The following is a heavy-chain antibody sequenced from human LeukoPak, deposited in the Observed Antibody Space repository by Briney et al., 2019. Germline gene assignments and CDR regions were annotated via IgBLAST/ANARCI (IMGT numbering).Heavy chain of an antibody. J-gene: IGHJ4*02. Sequence: PGGSLRLSCAASGFAFSSFAMNWVRQAPGKGLEWAANIKEDGSEKYYVDSVKGRFTISRDNAKNSLYLQMNSLRAEDTAVYYCASGYYSGWYIPYYWGQGTLVTVSS. V-gene: IGHV3-7*01. D-gene: IGHD6-19*01. CDR1: GFAFSSFA. CDR2: IKEDGSEK. CDR3: ASGYYSGWYIPYY.